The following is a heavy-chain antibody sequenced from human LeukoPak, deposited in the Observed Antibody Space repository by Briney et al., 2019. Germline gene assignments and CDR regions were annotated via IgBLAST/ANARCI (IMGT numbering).Heavy chain of an antibody. V-gene: IGHV4-39*07. CDR2: INHSGST. CDR1: GGSNRSSYYY. J-gene: IGHJ4*02. D-gene: IGHD6-19*01. CDR3: ARGAIHSSGRNIDY. Sequence: SETLSLTCTVSGGSNRSSYYYWGWIRQPPGKGLEWIGEINHSGSTNYNPSLKSRVTISVDTSKNQFSLKLSSVTAADTAVYYCARGAIHSSGRNIDYWGQGTLVTVSS.